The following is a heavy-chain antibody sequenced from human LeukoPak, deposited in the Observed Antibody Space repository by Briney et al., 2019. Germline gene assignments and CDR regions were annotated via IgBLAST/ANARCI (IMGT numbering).Heavy chain of an antibody. CDR1: GFTVSSNY. Sequence: GGSLRLSCAASGFTVSSNYMSWVRQAPGKGLEWVSVIYDGGTTYYADSVKGRFTISRDNSKNTLYLQMNSLRAEDTAVYYCAREGYSSGWSFDYCGQGTLVTVSS. CDR3: AREGYSSGWSFDY. V-gene: IGHV3-66*02. J-gene: IGHJ4*02. D-gene: IGHD6-19*01. CDR2: IYDGGTT.